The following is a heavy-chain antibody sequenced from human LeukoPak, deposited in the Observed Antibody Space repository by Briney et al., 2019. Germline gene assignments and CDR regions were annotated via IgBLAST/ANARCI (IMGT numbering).Heavy chain of an antibody. D-gene: IGHD4-17*01. CDR2: ISYDGSNK. Sequence: GGSLRLSCAASGFTFSSDGVHWVRQAPGKGLEWVAVISYDGSNKYYADSVKGRFTISRDNSKNTLYLQMNSLRAEDTAVYYCAKEEDYGDYTDYWGQGTLVTVSS. CDR1: GFTFSSDG. CDR3: AKEEDYGDYTDY. V-gene: IGHV3-30*18. J-gene: IGHJ4*02.